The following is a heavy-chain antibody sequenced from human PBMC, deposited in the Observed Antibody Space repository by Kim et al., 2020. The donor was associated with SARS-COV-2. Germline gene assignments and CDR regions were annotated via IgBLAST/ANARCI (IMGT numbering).Heavy chain of an antibody. V-gene: IGHV1-8*01. D-gene: IGHD3-22*01. CDR3: ARGYYYDSSCDY. Sequence: GYEQKFQGRVTMTRNTSISTAYMELSSLRSEDTAVYYCARGYYYDSSCDYWGQGTLVTVSS. J-gene: IGHJ4*02.